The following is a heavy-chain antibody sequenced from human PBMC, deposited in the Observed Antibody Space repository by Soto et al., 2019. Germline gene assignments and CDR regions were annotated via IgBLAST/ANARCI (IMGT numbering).Heavy chain of an antibody. J-gene: IGHJ4*02. CDR1: GGTFSSYA. V-gene: IGHV1-69*13. CDR2: IIPIFGTA. CDR3: ARETADYGGTEGVYYFDY. D-gene: IGHD4-17*01. Sequence: ASVKVSCKASGGTFSSYAISWVRQAPGQGREWMGGIIPIFGTANYAQKFQGRVTITADESTSTAYMELSSLRSEDTAVYYCARETADYGGTEGVYYFDYWGQGTRVTVS.